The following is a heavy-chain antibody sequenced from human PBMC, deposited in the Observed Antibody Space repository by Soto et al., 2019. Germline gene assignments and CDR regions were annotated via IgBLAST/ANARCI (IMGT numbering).Heavy chain of an antibody. CDR1: GYTLTELS. J-gene: IGHJ3*02. V-gene: IGHV1-24*01. CDR3: ATPLVEVADDAFDI. Sequence: ASVKVSCKVSGYTLTELSMHWVRQAPGKGLEWMGGFDPEDGETIYAQKFQGRVTMTEDTSTDTAYMELSSLRSEDTAVYYCATPLVEVADDAFDIWGQGTMVTVSS. CDR2: FDPEDGET. D-gene: IGHD6-19*01.